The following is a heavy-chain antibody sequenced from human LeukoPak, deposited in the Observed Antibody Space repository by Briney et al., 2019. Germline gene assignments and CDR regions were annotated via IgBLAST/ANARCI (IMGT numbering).Heavy chain of an antibody. D-gene: IGHD1-26*01. V-gene: IGHV1-46*01. Sequence: GASVKFSRKASGYTFINYYMHWVRLAPGQGLEWMGIINPSGGSTRYAQKFQGRVTMTRDTSTSTVYMEPSSLRSEDTAVYYCARSYSGSYYAESGVDYWGQGTLVTVSS. CDR2: INPSGGST. CDR1: GYTFINYY. J-gene: IGHJ4*02. CDR3: ARSYSGSYYAESGVDY.